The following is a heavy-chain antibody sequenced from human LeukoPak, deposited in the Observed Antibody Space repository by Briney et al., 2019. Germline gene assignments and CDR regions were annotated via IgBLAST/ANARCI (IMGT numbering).Heavy chain of an antibody. V-gene: IGHV4-39*07. Sequence: PSETLSLTCTVSGGSISSSSYYWGWIRQPPGKGLEWIGSVYYTGASYYNPSLKSRVTISIDTSKKHFSLKLTFVTAADTAVYYCARGAPPQNWGQGTLVTVSS. CDR2: VYYTGAS. J-gene: IGHJ4*02. CDR3: ARGAPPQN. CDR1: GGSISSSSYY.